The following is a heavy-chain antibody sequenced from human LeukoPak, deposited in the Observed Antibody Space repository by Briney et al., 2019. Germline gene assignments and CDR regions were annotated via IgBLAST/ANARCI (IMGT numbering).Heavy chain of an antibody. Sequence: GGSLRLSCAASGFTFSSYWMSWVRQAPGKGLEWVANIKQDGSEKYYVDSVKGRFTISRDNAKNSLYLQMNSLRAEDTAVYYCARELLPAAIYGAHSPYWGQGTLVTVSS. CDR1: GFTFSSYW. V-gene: IGHV3-7*01. CDR2: IKQDGSEK. D-gene: IGHD2-2*02. J-gene: IGHJ4*02. CDR3: ARELLPAAIYGAHSPY.